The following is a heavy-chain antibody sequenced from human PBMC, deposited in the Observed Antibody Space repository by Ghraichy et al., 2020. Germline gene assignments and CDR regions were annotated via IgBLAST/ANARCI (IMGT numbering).Heavy chain of an antibody. Sequence: GGSLRLSCAASGFTFSSYAMSWVRQAPGKGLEWVSAISGSGGSTYYADSVKGRFTISRDNSKNTLYLQMNSLRAEDTAVYYCAKVHQWYSTKDYFDYWGQGALVTVSS. J-gene: IGHJ4*02. CDR3: AKVHQWYSTKDYFDY. V-gene: IGHV3-23*01. CDR2: ISGSGGST. D-gene: IGHD2-15*01. CDR1: GFTFSSYA.